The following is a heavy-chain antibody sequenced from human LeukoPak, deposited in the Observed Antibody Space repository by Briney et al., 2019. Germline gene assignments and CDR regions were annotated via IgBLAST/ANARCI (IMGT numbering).Heavy chain of an antibody. CDR3: ARERQNKDFWSGGDY. CDR1: GYTFTSYG. D-gene: IGHD3-3*01. V-gene: IGHV3-7*01. J-gene: IGHJ4*02. Sequence: GASVKVSCKASGYTFTSYGISWVRQAPGKGLEWVANIKQDGSEKYYVDSVKGRFTISRDNAKNSLYLQMNTPRPEDTAVYYCARERQNKDFWSGGDYWGQGTLVTVSS. CDR2: IKQDGSEK.